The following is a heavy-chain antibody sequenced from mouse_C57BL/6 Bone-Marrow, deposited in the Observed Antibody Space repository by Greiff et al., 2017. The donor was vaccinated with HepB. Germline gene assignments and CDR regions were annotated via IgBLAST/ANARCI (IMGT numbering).Heavy chain of an antibody. V-gene: IGHV2-2*01. CDR1: GFSLTSYG. Sequence: VQLQQSGPGLVQPSQSLSITCTVSGFSLTSYGVHWVRQSPGKGLEWLGVIWSGGSTDYNAAFISRLSISKDNSKSQVFFKMNSLQADDTAIYYCARNGGLRGFAYWGQGTLVTVSA. J-gene: IGHJ3*01. D-gene: IGHD2-4*01. CDR2: IWSGGST. CDR3: ARNGGLRGFAY.